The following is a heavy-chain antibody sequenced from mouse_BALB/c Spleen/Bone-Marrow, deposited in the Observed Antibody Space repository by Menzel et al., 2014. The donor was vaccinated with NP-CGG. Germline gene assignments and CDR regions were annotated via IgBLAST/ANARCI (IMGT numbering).Heavy chain of an antibody. CDR1: GYTFTSYY. V-gene: IGHV1S56*01. D-gene: IGHD4-1*01. CDR3: AREANWNFDY. J-gene: IGHJ2*01. CDR2: IYPGNLNT. Sequence: QVHVKQSGPELVKPGASVMISCKASGYTFTSYYIHWVKQKPGQGLEWIGWIYPGNLNTKYNEKFKGKATLTADKSSSTAYMQLSSLTSEDSAVYFCAREANWNFDYWGQGTTLTVSS.